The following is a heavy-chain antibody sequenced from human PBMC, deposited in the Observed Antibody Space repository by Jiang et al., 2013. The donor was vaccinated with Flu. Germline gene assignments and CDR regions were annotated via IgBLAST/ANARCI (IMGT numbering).Heavy chain of an antibody. CDR3: ARASGYYRMAYGMDV. CDR2: INHSGST. V-gene: IGHV4-34*01. J-gene: IGHJ6*04. CDR1: GGSFSGYY. D-gene: IGHD3-22*01. Sequence: LLKPSETLSLTCAVYGGSFSGYYWSWIRQPPGKGLEWIGEINHSGSTNYNPSLKSRVTISVDTSKNQFSLKLSSVTAADTAVYYCARASGYYRMAYGMDVWGKGTTVTVSS.